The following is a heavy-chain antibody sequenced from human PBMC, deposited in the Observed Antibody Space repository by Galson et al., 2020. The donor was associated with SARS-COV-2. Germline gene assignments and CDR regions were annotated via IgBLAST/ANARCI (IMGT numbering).Heavy chain of an antibody. V-gene: IGHV3-30*18. D-gene: IGHD2-2*01. Sequence: GGSLRLSCAASGFTFSSYGMHWVRQAPGKGLEWVAVISYDGSNKYYADSVKGRFTISRDNSKNTLYLQMNSLRAEDTAVYYCAKSERYCSSTSCYRFFYYYYGMDVWGQGTTVTISS. J-gene: IGHJ6*02. CDR1: GFTFSSYG. CDR2: ISYDGSNK. CDR3: AKSERYCSSTSCYRFFYYYYGMDV.